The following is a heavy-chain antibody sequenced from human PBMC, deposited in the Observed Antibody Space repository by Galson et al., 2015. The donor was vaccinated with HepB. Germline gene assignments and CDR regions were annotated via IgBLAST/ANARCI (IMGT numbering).Heavy chain of an antibody. J-gene: IGHJ4*02. V-gene: IGHV1-2*06. Sequence: SVKVSCKASEYTFTGYYIHWVRQAPGQGLEWMGRINPNSGGSNYAQKFQGRFTMTGGASINTAYMELNRLRSDDTAVYYCAGSSGWYEHDYWGQGTLVTVSS. CDR2: INPNSGGS. CDR3: AGSSGWYEHDY. D-gene: IGHD3-22*01. CDR1: EYTFTGYY.